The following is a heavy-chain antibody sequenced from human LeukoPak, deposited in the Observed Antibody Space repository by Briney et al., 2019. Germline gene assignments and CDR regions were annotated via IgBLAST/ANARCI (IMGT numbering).Heavy chain of an antibody. J-gene: IGHJ4*02. CDR1: GFTVSTNY. CDR2: IYDSGTT. CDR3: ARWHTSGHNYYYDY. V-gene: IGHV3-53*01. Sequence: PGGSLRPSCAASGFTVSTNYMSWVRQALEKGLEWVSIIYDSGTTYYADSVKGRFTISRDNSKNTLYLQMNSLRAEDTAVYYCARWHTSGHNYYYDYWGQGTLVTVSS. D-gene: IGHD3-22*01.